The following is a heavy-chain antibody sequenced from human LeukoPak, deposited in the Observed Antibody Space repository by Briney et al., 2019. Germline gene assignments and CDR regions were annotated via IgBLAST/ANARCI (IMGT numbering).Heavy chain of an antibody. D-gene: IGHD2-15*01. CDR1: GFTFGDYA. Sequence: GGSLRLSCTASGFTFGDYAMSWVRQAPGKGLEWVGFIRSKAYGGTTEYAVSVKGRFTISRDDSKSIAYLQMNSLKTEDTAVYYCTRPQYCSGGSCYPSAYWGQGTLVTVSS. J-gene: IGHJ4*02. CDR3: TRPQYCSGGSCYPSAY. V-gene: IGHV3-49*04. CDR2: IRSKAYGGTT.